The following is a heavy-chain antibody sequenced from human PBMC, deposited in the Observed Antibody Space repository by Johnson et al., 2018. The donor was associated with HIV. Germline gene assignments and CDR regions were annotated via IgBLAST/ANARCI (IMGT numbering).Heavy chain of an antibody. D-gene: IGHD5-12*01. J-gene: IGHJ3*02. CDR2: ISSSGNTI. V-gene: IGHV3-11*04. CDR1: GFTFSDYY. CDR3: ARDESGYDEGFDAFDI. Sequence: HVQLVESGGGLVKPGGSLRLSCAASGFTFSDYYMSWIRQAPGKGLEWVSYISSSGNTIYYADSVKGRFTISRDSAKNSLYLQMNSLRVEDTAVYYCARDESGYDEGFDAFDIWGQGTMVTVSS.